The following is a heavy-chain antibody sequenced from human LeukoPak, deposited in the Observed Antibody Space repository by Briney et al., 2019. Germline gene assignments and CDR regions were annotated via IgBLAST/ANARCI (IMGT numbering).Heavy chain of an antibody. CDR1: GYTLTELS. V-gene: IGHV1-24*01. CDR2: FDPEGGET. CDR3: ATVLITIFGVVSHNHFDY. D-gene: IGHD3-3*01. Sequence: ASVKVSCKVSGYTLTELSMHWVRQAPGKGLEWMGGFDPEGGETIYAQKFQGRVTMTEDTSTDTAYMELSSLRSEDTAVYYCATVLITIFGVVSHNHFDYWGQGTLVTVSS. J-gene: IGHJ4*02.